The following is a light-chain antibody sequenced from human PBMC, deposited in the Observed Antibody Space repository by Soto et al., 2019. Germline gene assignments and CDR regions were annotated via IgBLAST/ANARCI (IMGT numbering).Light chain of an antibody. CDR1: QSVSSSY. CDR3: QQYGSSPWT. V-gene: IGKV3-20*01. Sequence: EIVLGQSPGTLSLSPGERATLSCRASQSVSSSYLAWYQQNPGQAPRLLISGASSSATGIPVRFSGSGSGTDFTLTISRLEPEDFAVYYCQQYGSSPWTFGQGTKVDIK. J-gene: IGKJ1*01. CDR2: GAS.